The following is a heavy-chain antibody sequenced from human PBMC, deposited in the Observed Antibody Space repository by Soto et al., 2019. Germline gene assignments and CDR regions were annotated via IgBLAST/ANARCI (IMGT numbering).Heavy chain of an antibody. CDR2: ISGSGGST. J-gene: IGHJ4*02. D-gene: IGHD3-9*01. CDR3: AKVPRILRYFDWSENYSDY. V-gene: IGHV3-23*01. Sequence: GGSLRLSCAASGFTFSSYAMSWVRQAPGKGLEWVSAISGSGGSTYYADSVKGRFTISRDNSKNTLYLQMNSLRAEDTAVYYCAKVPRILRYFDWSENYSDYWGQGTLVTVSS. CDR1: GFTFSSYA.